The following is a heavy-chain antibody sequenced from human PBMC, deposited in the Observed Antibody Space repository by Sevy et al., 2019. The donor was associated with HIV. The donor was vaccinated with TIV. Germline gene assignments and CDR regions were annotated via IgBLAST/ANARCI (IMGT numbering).Heavy chain of an antibody. J-gene: IGHJ4*02. D-gene: IGHD1-7*01. CDR1: GFTFSSYS. CDR3: ARDGADGGNYRLYYFDY. V-gene: IGHV3-21*01. Sequence: GGSLRLSCAASGFTFSSYSMNWVRQAPGKGLEWVSSISSSSRYIYYADSVKGRFTISRDNAKNSLYLQMNSLRAEDTAVYYCARDGADGGNYRLYYFDYWGQGTLVTVSS. CDR2: ISSSSRYI.